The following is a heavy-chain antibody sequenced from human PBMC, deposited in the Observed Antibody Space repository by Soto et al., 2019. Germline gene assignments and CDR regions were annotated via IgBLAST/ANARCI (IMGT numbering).Heavy chain of an antibody. V-gene: IGHV3-23*01. CDR3: ARERGYNYGEEYFQH. CDR1: GFTFSNYA. Sequence: EVQLLDSGGGLVQPGGSLRLSCAASGFTFSNYAMTWVRQAPGKGLEWVSTIRDSGTITYYADSVKGRFTISRDNSKNTLYLQMNSLRAEDTAVYYCARERGYNYGEEYFQHWGQGTLVTVSS. D-gene: IGHD5-18*01. CDR2: IRDSGTIT. J-gene: IGHJ1*01.